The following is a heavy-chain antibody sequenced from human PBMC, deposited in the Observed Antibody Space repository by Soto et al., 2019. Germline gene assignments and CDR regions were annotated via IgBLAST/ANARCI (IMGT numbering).Heavy chain of an antibody. CDR1: GGSITSYY. CDR3: AGGEGYSSSFYYYYYGMGV. CDR2: IYYSGST. J-gene: IGHJ6*02. Sequence: SETLSLTCTVSGGSITSYYWSWIRQPPGKGLEWIVYIYYSGSTNYNPSLKSRVTISVDTSKNQFSLKLSSVTAADTAVYYCAGGEGYSSSFYYYYYGMGVWGQGTTVTVSS. D-gene: IGHD6-6*01. V-gene: IGHV4-59*01.